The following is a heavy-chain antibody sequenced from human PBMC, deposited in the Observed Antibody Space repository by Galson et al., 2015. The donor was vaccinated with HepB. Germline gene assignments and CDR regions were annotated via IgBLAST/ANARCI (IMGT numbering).Heavy chain of an antibody. CDR3: ARVGQQLDRIGQETYYFDY. CDR2: IWYDGSNK. CDR1: GFTFSSYG. V-gene: IGHV3-33*01. Sequence: SLRLSCAASGFTFSSYGMHWVRQAPGKGLEWVAVIWYDGSNKYYADSVKGRFTISRDNSKNTLYLQMNSLRAEDTAVYYCARVGQQLDRIGQETYYFDYWGQGTLVTVSS. J-gene: IGHJ4*02. D-gene: IGHD6-13*01.